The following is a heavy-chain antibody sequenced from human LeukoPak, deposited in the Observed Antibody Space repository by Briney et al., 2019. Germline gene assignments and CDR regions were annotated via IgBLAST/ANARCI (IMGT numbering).Heavy chain of an antibody. CDR3: ARASRDGYNQNFDH. J-gene: IGHJ4*02. CDR2: IYPGGSET. V-gene: IGHV5-51*01. CDR1: GYSFSSYW. D-gene: IGHD5-24*01. Sequence: GEPLKISCKGLGYSFSSYWNAWVRQRPGEGLEWMGIIYPGGSETRYDPSFQGQVTISADSSTSTAYLQWSSLRASDTAMCYCARASRDGYNQNFDHWGQGTLVTVSS.